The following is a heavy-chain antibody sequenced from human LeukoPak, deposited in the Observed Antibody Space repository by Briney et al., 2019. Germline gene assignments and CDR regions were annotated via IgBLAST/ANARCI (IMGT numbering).Heavy chain of an antibody. V-gene: IGHV3-21*01. Sequence: NPGGSLRLSCAAPRFTFNSYTMNWVRQAPGKGLEWVSSISSSSNYIYYADSVKGRFTISRDNAKNSLYLQMKSLRAEDTAVYYCAKDRVVIGYYFDYWGQGTLVTVSS. J-gene: IGHJ4*02. CDR1: RFTFNSYT. CDR2: ISSSSNYI. CDR3: AKDRVVIGYYFDY. D-gene: IGHD3-3*01.